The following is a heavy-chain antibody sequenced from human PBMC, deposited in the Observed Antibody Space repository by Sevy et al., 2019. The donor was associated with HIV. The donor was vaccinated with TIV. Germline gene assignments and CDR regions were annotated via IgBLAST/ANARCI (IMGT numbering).Heavy chain of an antibody. D-gene: IGHD5-18*01. CDR2: IHSDDTT. J-gene: IGHJ4*02. Sequence: GGSLRLSCAASGFTVNSNYMTWVRQAPGKGLEGVSVIHSDDTTYHADSVKDRFTISSDNFKNTLYLQMSSLRAEDTAVYYCARGKSGYGYALNYWGQGTLVTVSS. CDR1: GFTVNSNY. CDR3: ARGKSGYGYALNY. V-gene: IGHV3-66*01.